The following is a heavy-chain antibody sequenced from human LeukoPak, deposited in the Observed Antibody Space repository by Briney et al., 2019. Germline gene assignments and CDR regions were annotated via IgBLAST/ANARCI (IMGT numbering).Heavy chain of an antibody. D-gene: IGHD5-18*01. CDR2: IGNTET. CDR3: AKDWIQFNRVFDCFDS. J-gene: IGHJ4*02. CDR1: GFPFETNA. V-gene: IGHV3-23*01. Sequence: PGGSLRLSCATSGFPFETNAMSWVRRAPGKGLEWVATIGNTETFYADSVTGRFTISRDNSKNTVNLRMNRLRVEDTAIYYCAKDWIQFNRVFDCFDSWGQGTLVTVSS.